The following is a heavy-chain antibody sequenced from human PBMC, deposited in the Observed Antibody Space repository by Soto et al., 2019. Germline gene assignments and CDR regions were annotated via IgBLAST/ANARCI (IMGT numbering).Heavy chain of an antibody. CDR3: ARGAGGNFYFDY. Sequence: QVQLQESGPGLGKPSQTLSLTCTVSGGSINRGGYYWTWIRQHPGKGLEWIGSVYYSGSTNYNPSLKSRVTISVDTSKNQFSLKLSSVPAADTAVYYCARGAGGNFYFDYWGQGTLVTVSS. V-gene: IGHV4-31*03. J-gene: IGHJ4*02. CDR1: GGSINRGGYY. D-gene: IGHD2-21*02. CDR2: VYYSGST.